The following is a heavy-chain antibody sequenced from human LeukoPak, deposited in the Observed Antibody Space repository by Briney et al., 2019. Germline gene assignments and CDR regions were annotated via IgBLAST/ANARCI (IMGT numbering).Heavy chain of an antibody. J-gene: IGHJ5*02. CDR3: ARGGDNVLISTTSWFDP. V-gene: IGHV3-21*01. CDR2: ISRSSSYI. D-gene: IGHD2-8*01. Sequence: GGSLRLPCAASGFTFSSYNMNWVRPAPGKGLEWVSSISRSSSYIYHADSVKGRFTISRDNAKNSLYLQMNSLRAEDTAVYYCARGGDNVLISTTSWFDPWGQGTLVTVSS. CDR1: GFTFSSYN.